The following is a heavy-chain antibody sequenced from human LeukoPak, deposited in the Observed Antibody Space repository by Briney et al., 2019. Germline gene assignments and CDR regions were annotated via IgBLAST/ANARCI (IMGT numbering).Heavy chain of an antibody. CDR1: GYTFTSYG. Sequence: ASVKVSCKASGYTFTSYGISWVRQAPGQGLEWMGWISAYNGNTNYAQKLQGRVTMTTDTSTSTAYMELRSLRSEDTAVYYCARGDINSPYGMDVWGQGTTVTVSS. CDR2: ISAYNGNT. J-gene: IGHJ6*02. CDR3: ARGDINSPYGMDV. D-gene: IGHD4-23*01. V-gene: IGHV1-18*01.